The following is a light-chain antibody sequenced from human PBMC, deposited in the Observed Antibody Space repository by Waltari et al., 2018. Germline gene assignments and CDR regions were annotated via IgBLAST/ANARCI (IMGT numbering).Light chain of an antibody. CDR1: SSDVGGYDY. CDR3: TSYTSFRTVI. V-gene: IGLV2-14*03. Sequence: QSALTQPASVSGSPGQSITISCTGTSSDVGGYDYVSLYQQHPGKSPKLIIYDFTGWSSGLFSRVSGSKAGNTASLTISGLQAEDEADYYCTSYTSFRTVIFGGGTKVTVL. CDR2: DFT. J-gene: IGLJ2*01.